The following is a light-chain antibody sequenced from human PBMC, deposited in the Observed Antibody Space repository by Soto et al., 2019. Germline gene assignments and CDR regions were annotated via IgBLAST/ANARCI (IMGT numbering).Light chain of an antibody. CDR1: ETISNS. J-gene: IGKJ2*01. CDR2: AAS. CDR3: QQTYSAPRT. V-gene: IGKV1-39*01. Sequence: DIQMTQSPSYLPTSVGDRVTITCRASETISNSVTWYQQQPGKAPRLLIFAASRVQNGIPSRFSGSGSGTDFTLTINNVQPEDFASYFCQQTYSAPRTFGQGTRLEI.